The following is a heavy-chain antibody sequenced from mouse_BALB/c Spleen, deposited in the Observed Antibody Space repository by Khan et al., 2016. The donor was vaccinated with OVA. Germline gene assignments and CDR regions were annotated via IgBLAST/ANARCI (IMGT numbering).Heavy chain of an antibody. Sequence: EVELVESGGGSVKPGGSLKLSCSASGFTFSSYAMSWVRQTPEKRLELVATISSGGHYTFYPDSVKGRVTISRDNARNTLYLQLSMLRSEDTAMYYCAGSVIDYYAMDYWGQGTSVTVSS. J-gene: IGHJ4*01. CDR2: ISSGGHYT. V-gene: IGHV5-9-3*01. CDR3: AGSVIDYYAMDY. CDR1: GFTFSSYA. D-gene: IGHD2-4*01.